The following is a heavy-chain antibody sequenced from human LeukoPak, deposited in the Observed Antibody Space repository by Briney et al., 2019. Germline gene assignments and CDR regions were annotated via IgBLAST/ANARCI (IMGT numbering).Heavy chain of an antibody. CDR1: GGSFSGYY. CDR3: ARRGMWIQWNFDF. Sequence: PSETLSLTCAVYGGSFSGYYWSWIRQSPGKGLEWIGEINRDGSTNYNPSLESRLSMSVDTARKHVSLKMRSVTAADTAVYFCARRGMWIQWNFDFWGQGALVTVSS. V-gene: IGHV4-34*01. D-gene: IGHD5-12*01. CDR2: INRDGST. J-gene: IGHJ4*02.